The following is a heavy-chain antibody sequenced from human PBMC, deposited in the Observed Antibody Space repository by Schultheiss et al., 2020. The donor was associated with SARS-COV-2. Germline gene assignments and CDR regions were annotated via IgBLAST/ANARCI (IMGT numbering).Heavy chain of an antibody. CDR3: ARDVGRLNDFWSGYYHYFDY. V-gene: IGHV3-48*04. D-gene: IGHD3-3*01. CDR2: ISSSGSTI. CDR1: GFTFSSYG. J-gene: IGHJ4*02. Sequence: GGSLRLSCAASGFTFSSYGMHWVRQAPGKGLEWVSYISSSGSTIYYADSVKGRFTISRDNAKNSLYLQMNSLRAEDTAVYYCARDVGRLNDFWSGYYHYFDYWGQGTLVTVSS.